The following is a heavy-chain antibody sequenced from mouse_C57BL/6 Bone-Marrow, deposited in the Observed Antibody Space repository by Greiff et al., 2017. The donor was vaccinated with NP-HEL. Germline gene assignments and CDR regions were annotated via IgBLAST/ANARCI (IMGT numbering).Heavy chain of an antibody. CDR3: ARADGPYAMDY. CDR1: GFTFSDYY. V-gene: IGHV5-12*01. J-gene: IGHJ4*01. CDR2: ISNGGGST. Sequence: DVHLVESGGGLVQPGGSLKLSCAASGFTFSDYYMYWVRQTPEKRLEWVAYISNGGGSTYYPDTVKGRFTISRDNAKNTLYLQMSRLKSEDTAMYYCARADGPYAMDYWGQGTSVTVSS. D-gene: IGHD2-3*01.